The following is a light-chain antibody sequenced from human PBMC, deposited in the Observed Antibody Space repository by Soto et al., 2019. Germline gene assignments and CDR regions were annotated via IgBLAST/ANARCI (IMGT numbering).Light chain of an antibody. Sequence: QFALTQAASGSGSPGQSITISCTGTSSDVGGYNYVSWYQQHPGKAPKLMIYEVSNRPSGVSNRFSGSKSGNTASLTISGLQAEDEADYYCSSYTSSSIDYVFGTGTKVTVL. CDR1: SSDVGGYNY. CDR2: EVS. CDR3: SSYTSSSIDYV. J-gene: IGLJ1*01. V-gene: IGLV2-14*01.